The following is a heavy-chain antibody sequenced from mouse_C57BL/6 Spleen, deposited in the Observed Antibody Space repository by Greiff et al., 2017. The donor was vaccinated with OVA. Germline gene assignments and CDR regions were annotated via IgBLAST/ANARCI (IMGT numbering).Heavy chain of an antibody. CDR1: GYAFSSSW. Sequence: QVQLQQSGPELVKPGASVKISCKASGYAFSSSWMNWVKQRPGKGLEWIGRIYPGDGDTNYNGKFKGKATLTADKSSSTAYMQLSSLTSEDSAVYFCARKDYDGVAYWGQGTLVTVSA. CDR3: ARKDYDGVAY. D-gene: IGHD2-4*01. CDR2: IYPGDGDT. V-gene: IGHV1-82*01. J-gene: IGHJ3*01.